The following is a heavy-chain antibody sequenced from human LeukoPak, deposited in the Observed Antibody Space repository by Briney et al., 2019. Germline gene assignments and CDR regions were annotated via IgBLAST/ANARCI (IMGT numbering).Heavy chain of an antibody. CDR1: GETITGYY. V-gene: IGHV4-4*07. CDR3: ARGGGDYVGWFDP. J-gene: IGHJ5*02. D-gene: IGHD4-17*01. CDR2: INTSGSS. Sequence: SATLSLTCTVSGETITGYYWSWIRQAAGKGLEWIGRINTSGSSDYNPSLKSRVTMSADKSTSQISLKLTSVTAADTAVYFCARGGGDYVGWFDPWGQGTLITVSS.